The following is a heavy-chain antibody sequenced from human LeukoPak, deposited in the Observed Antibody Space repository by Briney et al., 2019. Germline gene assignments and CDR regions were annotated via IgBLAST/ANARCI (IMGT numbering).Heavy chain of an antibody. V-gene: IGHV3-13*01. CDR1: GFTFIDYD. CDR3: VRVAKERVGGVYYFDY. J-gene: IGHJ4*02. D-gene: IGHD1-1*01. Sequence: PGGSLSLSCPASGFTFIDYDMHWVRQATGKGLEWVSAIGTAGDTYYTGSVKGRFTISRENAKNSLYLQMNSLRAGDTAVYYCVRVAKERVGGVYYFDYWGQGTPVTVSS. CDR2: IGTAGDT.